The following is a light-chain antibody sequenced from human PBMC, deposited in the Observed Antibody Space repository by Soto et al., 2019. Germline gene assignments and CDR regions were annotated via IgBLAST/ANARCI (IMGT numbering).Light chain of an antibody. J-gene: IGLJ2*01. CDR2: EGS. CDR3: CSYAGSSTLV. CDR1: SSDVGAYNY. V-gene: IGLV2-23*01. Sequence: QSALTQPRSVSGSPGQSVTISCTGTSSDVGAYNYVSWYQQHPAKAPNLMIYEGSKRPSGVSNRFSGSKSGNTASLTISGLQAEDEADYYCCSYAGSSTLVFGGGTKLTVL.